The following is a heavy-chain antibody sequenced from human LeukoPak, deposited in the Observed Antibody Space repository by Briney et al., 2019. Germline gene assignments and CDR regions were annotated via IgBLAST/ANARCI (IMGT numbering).Heavy chain of an antibody. Sequence: GGSLRLSCAASGFTFSSYSMNWVRQAPGKGLEWVSSISSSSSYIYYADSVKGRFTISRDNAKNSLYLQMNSLRAEDTAVYYCARDLRVGGSGITGPWGQGTLVTVSS. J-gene: IGHJ5*02. CDR3: ARDLRVGGSGITGP. CDR1: GFTFSSYS. D-gene: IGHD3-10*01. V-gene: IGHV3-21*01. CDR2: ISSSSSYI.